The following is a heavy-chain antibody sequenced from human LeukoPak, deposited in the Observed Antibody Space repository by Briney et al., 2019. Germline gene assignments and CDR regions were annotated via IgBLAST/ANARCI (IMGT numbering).Heavy chain of an antibody. CDR3: ARGALLTVTTLPDPFDI. CDR2: INHSGST. Sequence: SETLSPTCAVYGGSFSGYYWSWIRQPPGKGLEWIGEINHSGSTNYNPSLKSRVTISVDTSKNQFSLKLSSVTAADTAVYYCARGALLTVTTLPDPFDIWGQGTMVTVSS. D-gene: IGHD4-11*01. J-gene: IGHJ3*02. CDR1: GGSFSGYY. V-gene: IGHV4-34*01.